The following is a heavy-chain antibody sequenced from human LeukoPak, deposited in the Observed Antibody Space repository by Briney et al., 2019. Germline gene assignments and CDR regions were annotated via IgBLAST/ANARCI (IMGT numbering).Heavy chain of an antibody. D-gene: IGHD3-3*01. J-gene: IGHJ3*02. V-gene: IGHV3-23*01. Sequence: GGSLRLSCAASGFTFSSYAMSWVRQAPGKGLEWVSAISGSGGSTYYADSVKGRFTISRDNSKNTLYLQMNSLRAEDTAVYYCAKDNYDFWSGYFDAFDIWGQGTMVTVSS. CDR2: ISGSGGST. CDR3: AKDNYDFWSGYFDAFDI. CDR1: GFTFSSYA.